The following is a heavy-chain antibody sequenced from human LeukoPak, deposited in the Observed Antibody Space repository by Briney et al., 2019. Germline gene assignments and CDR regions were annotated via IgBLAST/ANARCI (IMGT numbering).Heavy chain of an antibody. J-gene: IGHJ6*02. CDR1: GYTLTELS. V-gene: IGHV1-24*01. CDR3: ATGGAVAVEGAYYYYGMDV. Sequence: ASVKVSCKVSGYTLTELSMHWVRQAPGKGLEWMGGFDPEDGETIYAQKFQGRVTMTEDTSTDTAYMELSSLRSEDTAVYYCATGGAVAVEGAYYYYGMDVWGQGTAVTVSS. D-gene: IGHD6-19*01. CDR2: FDPEDGET.